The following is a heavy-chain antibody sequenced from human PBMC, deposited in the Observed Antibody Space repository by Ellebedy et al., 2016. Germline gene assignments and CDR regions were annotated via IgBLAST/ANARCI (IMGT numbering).Heavy chain of an antibody. CDR3: AKEQGYSGYPQDY. Sequence: GGSLRLXXAASGFPFSTYGMHWVRQSPGKGLEWVALVSNDGNIIHYHDSVKGRFTISRDNSKNTVDLQMNSLRVEDTAVYFCAKEQGYSGYPQDYWGQGTLVTVSS. CDR1: GFPFSTYG. CDR2: VSNDGNII. V-gene: IGHV3-30*18. D-gene: IGHD5-12*01. J-gene: IGHJ4*02.